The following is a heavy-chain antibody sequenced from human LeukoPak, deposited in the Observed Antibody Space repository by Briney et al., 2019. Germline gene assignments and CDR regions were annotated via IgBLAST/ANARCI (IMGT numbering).Heavy chain of an antibody. Sequence: GGSLRLSCAASGFTFSNYWMSWVRQAPGKGLEWVASIKQDGSEKYYVDSVKGRFTISRDNAKNSLYLQMNSLRAEDTAVYYCARVDSGHTLDYWGQGTLVTVSS. V-gene: IGHV3-7*03. CDR2: IKQDGSEK. CDR1: GFTFSNYW. J-gene: IGHJ4*02. D-gene: IGHD4/OR15-4a*01. CDR3: ARVDSGHTLDY.